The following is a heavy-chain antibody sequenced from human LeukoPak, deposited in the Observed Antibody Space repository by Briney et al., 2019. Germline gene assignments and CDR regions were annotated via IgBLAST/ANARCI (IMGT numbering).Heavy chain of an antibody. CDR3: ARTYGDYRNWFDP. J-gene: IGHJ5*02. V-gene: IGHV1-18*04. Sequence: ASVKVSCKASGYTFTGYYMHWVRQAPGQGLGWMGWISAYNGNTNYAQKLQGRVTMTTDTSTSTAYMELRSLRSDDTAVYYCARTYGDYRNWFDPWGQGTLVTVSS. CDR1: GYTFTGYY. CDR2: ISAYNGNT. D-gene: IGHD4-17*01.